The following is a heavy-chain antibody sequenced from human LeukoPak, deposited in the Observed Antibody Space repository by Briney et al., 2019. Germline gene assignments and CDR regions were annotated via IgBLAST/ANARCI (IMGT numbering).Heavy chain of an antibody. J-gene: IGHJ4*02. CDR3: ARRPTGDPKFDY. Sequence: PSETLSLTCSVSGGSISNYFWTWSRQPPGKGLEWIGYIYSSGSTYYNPSLKSRVTISVDTSKNRFSLKLSTVTAADTAVYYCARRPTGDPKFDYWGRGALVTVSS. CDR2: IYSSGST. CDR1: GGSISNYF. D-gene: IGHD7-27*01. V-gene: IGHV4-59*08.